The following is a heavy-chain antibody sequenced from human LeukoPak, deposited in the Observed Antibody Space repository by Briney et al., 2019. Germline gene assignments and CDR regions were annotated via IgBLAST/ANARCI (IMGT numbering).Heavy chain of an antibody. D-gene: IGHD3-22*01. J-gene: IGHJ4*02. CDR2: IIPIFGTA. CDR1: GGTFGSYA. Sequence: GASVKVSCKASGGTFGSYAISWVRQAPGQGLEWVGRIIPIFGTANYAQKFQGGVTITTDESTSTAYMELSSLRSEDTAVYYCARGGYYDSSSPFDYWGQGTLVTVSS. CDR3: ARGGYYDSSSPFDY. V-gene: IGHV1-69*05.